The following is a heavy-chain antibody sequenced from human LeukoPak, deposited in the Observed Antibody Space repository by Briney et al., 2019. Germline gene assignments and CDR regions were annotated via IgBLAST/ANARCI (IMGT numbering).Heavy chain of an antibody. D-gene: IGHD6-13*01. CDR3: ARGDPAAGQNAAGSDY. Sequence: SETLSLTCTVSGGSISSYYWSWIRQPPGKGLEWIGRIYTSGSTNYNPSLKSRVTMSVDTSKNQFSLKLSSVTAADTAVYYCARGDPAAGQNAAGSDYWGQGTLVTVSS. J-gene: IGHJ4*02. CDR2: IYTSGST. V-gene: IGHV4-4*07. CDR1: GGSISSYY.